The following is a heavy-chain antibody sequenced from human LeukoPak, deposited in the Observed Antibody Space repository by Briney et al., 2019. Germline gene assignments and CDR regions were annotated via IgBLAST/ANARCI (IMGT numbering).Heavy chain of an antibody. V-gene: IGHV1-2*04. Sequence: GASVKVSCKASGYTFTGYYIHWLRQAPGQGLEWIGWINPNSGGTNYAQKFQGWVTMTRDTSISTAYMELSRLRSDDTAVYYCARDRCGGSCYRYSHDAFDIWGQGTMVTVSS. CDR2: INPNSGGT. CDR1: GYTFTGYY. D-gene: IGHD2-15*01. CDR3: ARDRCGGSCYRYSHDAFDI. J-gene: IGHJ3*02.